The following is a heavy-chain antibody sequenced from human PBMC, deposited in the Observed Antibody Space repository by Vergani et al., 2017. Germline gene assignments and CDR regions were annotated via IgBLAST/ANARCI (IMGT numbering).Heavy chain of an antibody. J-gene: IGHJ5*02. CDR1: GGTFSSYA. Sequence: QVQLVQSGAEVKKPGSSVKVSCKASGGTFSSYAISWVRQAHGQGLEWMGGIIPIFGTANYAQKFQGRVTITADESTSTAYMELSSLRSEDTAVYYCAREGVAYCSSTSCYTHWFDPWGQGTLVTVSS. CDR3: AREGVAYCSSTSCYTHWFDP. D-gene: IGHD2-2*02. CDR2: IIPIFGTA. V-gene: IGHV1-69*01.